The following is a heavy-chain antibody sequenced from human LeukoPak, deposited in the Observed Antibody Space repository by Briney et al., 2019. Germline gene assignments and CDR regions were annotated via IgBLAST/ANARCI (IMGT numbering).Heavy chain of an antibody. Sequence: GGSLRLSCAASGFTVSSNYMSWVRQAPGKGLEWVAVIWYDGSNKYYADSVKGRFTISRDNSKNTLYLQMNSLRAEDTAVYYCAKHDYGDGNWFDPWGQGTLVTVSS. V-gene: IGHV3-33*06. J-gene: IGHJ5*02. CDR3: AKHDYGDGNWFDP. D-gene: IGHD4-17*01. CDR1: GFTVSSNY. CDR2: IWYDGSNK.